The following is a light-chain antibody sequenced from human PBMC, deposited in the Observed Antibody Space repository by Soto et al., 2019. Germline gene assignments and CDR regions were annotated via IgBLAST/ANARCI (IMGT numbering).Light chain of an antibody. CDR3: KQSKSFPLT. J-gene: IGKJ4*01. Sequence: DIQMTQSPSSLSASVGDRGTITCRASQDINRWLAWYQQKPGKAPKVLIYAASSLESGIPSRFSGSGSGTDFSLTISSLQPEDFATYYCKQSKSFPLTFGGGTKVDIK. CDR2: AAS. V-gene: IGKV1-12*01. CDR1: QDINRW.